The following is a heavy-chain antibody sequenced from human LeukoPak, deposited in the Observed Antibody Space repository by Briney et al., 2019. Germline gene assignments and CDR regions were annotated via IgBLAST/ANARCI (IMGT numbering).Heavy chain of an antibody. D-gene: IGHD4-17*01. V-gene: IGHV5-51*01. Sequence: GESLQISCKGSGYNFNTNWIAWVRQMPGKGLEWMAIIYPGDSNSRSGRSFQGQVTVSADKSLSAAYLEWSTLKASDAAMYYCARTANGTVSGLWYFDLWGRGTLVTVSS. CDR3: ARTANGTVSGLWYFDL. CDR1: GYNFNTNW. CDR2: IYPGDSNS. J-gene: IGHJ2*01.